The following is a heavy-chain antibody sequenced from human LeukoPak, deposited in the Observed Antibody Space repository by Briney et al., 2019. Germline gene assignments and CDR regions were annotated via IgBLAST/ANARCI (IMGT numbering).Heavy chain of an antibody. D-gene: IGHD6-19*01. Sequence: GRSLRLSCAASGFTFSSYGMHWVRQAPGKGVEWVAVISYDGSNKYYVDSVKGRFTISRDNSKNTLYLQMNSLRPEDTAVYYCAKDRGEQWLVTSFDYWGQGTLVTVSS. J-gene: IGHJ4*02. CDR3: AKDRGEQWLVTSFDY. V-gene: IGHV3-30*18. CDR1: GFTFSSYG. CDR2: ISYDGSNK.